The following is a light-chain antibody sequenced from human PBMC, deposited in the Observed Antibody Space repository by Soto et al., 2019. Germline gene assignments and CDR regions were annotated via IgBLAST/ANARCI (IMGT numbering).Light chain of an antibody. J-gene: IGLJ1*01. CDR3: SSYAGSSNV. V-gene: IGLV2-8*01. Sequence: QTVLTKPPSAPGSPGQSVAISCTGTSSDVGGYNYVSWYQQHPGKAPKLMIYEVNKRPSGVPDRFSVPKSGNTASLTVSGLQAEDEADYYCSSYAGSSNVFGTGTKVTVL. CDR2: EVN. CDR1: SSDVGGYNY.